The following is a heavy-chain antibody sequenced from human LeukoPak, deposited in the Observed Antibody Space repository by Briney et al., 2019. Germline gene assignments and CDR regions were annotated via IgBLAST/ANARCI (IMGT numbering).Heavy chain of an antibody. Sequence: PSQTLSLTCTVSGGPISSGGYYWSWIRQPPGKGLEWIGYIYHSGSTYYNPSLKSRVTISVDRSKNQFSLKLSSVTAADTAVYYCAREITIFGVAQRLRFDPWGQGTLVTVSS. V-gene: IGHV4-30-2*01. CDR3: AREITIFGVAQRLRFDP. CDR1: GGPISSGGYY. CDR2: IYHSGST. D-gene: IGHD3-3*01. J-gene: IGHJ5*02.